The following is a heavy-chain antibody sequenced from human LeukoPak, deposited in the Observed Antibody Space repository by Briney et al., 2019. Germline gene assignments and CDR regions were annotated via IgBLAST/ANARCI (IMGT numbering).Heavy chain of an antibody. J-gene: IGHJ4*02. CDR3: ARGPRLGSDHLYYFDY. V-gene: IGHV1-3*01. CDR1: GYTFTSYG. D-gene: IGHD3-10*01. CDR2: INAGNGNT. Sequence: ASVKVSCKASGYTFTSYGISWVRQAPGQRLEWMGWINAGNGNTKYSQKFQGRVTITRDTSASTAYMELSSLRSEDTAVYYCARGPRLGSDHLYYFDYWGQGTLVTVSS.